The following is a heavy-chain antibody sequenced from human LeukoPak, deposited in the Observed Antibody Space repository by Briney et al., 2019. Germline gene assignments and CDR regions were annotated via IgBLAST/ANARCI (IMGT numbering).Heavy chain of an antibody. J-gene: IGHJ5*02. CDR3: AADLPGGAMFDP. V-gene: IGHV1-58*02. Sequence: SVKVSCKASGFTFSSSTIQWVRQARGQRLEWMGWIVVVSGNTNYAQNFQERVTITRDMSTSTAYMEVSSLRSEDTAVYYCAADLPGGAMFDPWGQGTLVTVSS. D-gene: IGHD3-16*01. CDR1: GFTFSSST. CDR2: IVVVSGNT.